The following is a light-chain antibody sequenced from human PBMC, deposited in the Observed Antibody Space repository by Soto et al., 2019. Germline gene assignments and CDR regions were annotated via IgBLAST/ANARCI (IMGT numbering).Light chain of an antibody. V-gene: IGKV1-33*01. CDR3: QQYYDIPPT. CDR1: QDITNY. J-gene: IGKJ5*01. CDR2: DAS. Sequence: DIQMTQSPSSLTASVGDSVTITCQASQDITNYLNWYQQKPGKAPKLLIYDASNLEPGVPSRFSGRRSGADFTFSISSLQPEDIATYYCQQYYDIPPTFGQGTRLDIK.